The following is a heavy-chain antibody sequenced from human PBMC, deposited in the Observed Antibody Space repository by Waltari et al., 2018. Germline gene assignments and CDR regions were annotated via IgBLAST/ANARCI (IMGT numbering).Heavy chain of an antibody. CDR1: SGAISSSGYY. Sequence: QLQLQESGPGLVKPSETLSLTCTVSSGAISSSGYYCGWIRPPPGKGLAWMGSIVDRGNTYSNPAIKNGVTRSVDPSKNQFSLKVTSVTAADTAVYYCAKVWKNYRTDYWGQGTLVTVSS. CDR2: IVDRGNT. J-gene: IGHJ4*02. CDR3: AKVWKNYRTDY. V-gene: IGHV4-39*07. D-gene: IGHD3-16*02.